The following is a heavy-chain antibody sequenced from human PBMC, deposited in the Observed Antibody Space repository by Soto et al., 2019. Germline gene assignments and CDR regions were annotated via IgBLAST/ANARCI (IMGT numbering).Heavy chain of an antibody. D-gene: IGHD3-16*01. V-gene: IGHV6-1*01. J-gene: IGHJ5*01. CDR1: GDSVSGNSVA. CDR3: ARLIGNSWLDS. Sequence: SQTLSLTCAISGDSVSGNSVAWNWIRQSPSRGLEWLGRTYYRSKWYSDYAVSVKSRISINPDTSNNQLSLQLNSVTPDDTAVYYCARLIGNSWLDSWGQGTLVTVSS. CDR2: TYYRSKWYS.